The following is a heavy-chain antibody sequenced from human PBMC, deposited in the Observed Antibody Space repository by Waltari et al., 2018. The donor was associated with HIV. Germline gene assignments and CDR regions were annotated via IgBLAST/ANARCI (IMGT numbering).Heavy chain of an antibody. J-gene: IGHJ4*02. CDR2: ISSSSSTI. CDR3: ARARTAARPFLS. Sequence: EVQLVESGGGLVQPGGSLRRSCAASGFTFSRYSMNWVSQAPGKGLEWVSYISSSSSTIYYADSVKGRFTISRDNAKNSLYLQMNSLRAEDTAVYYCARARTAARPFLSWGQGTLVTVSS. CDR1: GFTFSRYS. V-gene: IGHV3-48*01. D-gene: IGHD6-6*01.